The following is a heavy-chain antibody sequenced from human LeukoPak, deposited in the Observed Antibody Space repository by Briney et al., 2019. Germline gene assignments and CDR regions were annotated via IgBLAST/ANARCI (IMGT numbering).Heavy chain of an antibody. V-gene: IGHV3-30*02. Sequence: GGSLRLSCAASGFTFSSYGMHWVRQAPGKGLERVAFIRYDGSNKYYADSVKGRFTISRDNSKNTLYLQMNSLRAEDTAVYYCAKFALAAGTKNDAFDIWGQGTMVTVSS. CDR3: AKFALAAGTKNDAFDI. D-gene: IGHD6-13*01. CDR1: GFTFSSYG. CDR2: IRYDGSNK. J-gene: IGHJ3*02.